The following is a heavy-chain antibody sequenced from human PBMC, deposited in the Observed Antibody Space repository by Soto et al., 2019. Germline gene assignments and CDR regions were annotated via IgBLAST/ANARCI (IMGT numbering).Heavy chain of an antibody. CDR3: ARDLYDSSGYYFGSWFDP. CDR2: ISAYNGNT. Sequence: ASVKVSCKASGYTFTSYGISWVRQAPGQGLEWMGWISAYNGNTNYAQKLQGRVTMTTDTSTSTAYMELRSLRSDDTAVHYCARDLYDSSGYYFGSWFDPWGQGTLVTVSS. J-gene: IGHJ5*02. CDR1: GYTFTSYG. V-gene: IGHV1-18*01. D-gene: IGHD3-22*01.